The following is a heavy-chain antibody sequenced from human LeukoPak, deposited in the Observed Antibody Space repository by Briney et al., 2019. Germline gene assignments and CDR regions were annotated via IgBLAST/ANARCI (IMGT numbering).Heavy chain of an antibody. CDR3: AKDRAPLGHYYYYYMDV. J-gene: IGHJ6*03. Sequence: PGGSLRLSCAASGFTFDDYAMHWVRQAPGKGLEWVSLITWDGGSTYYEDSVKGRFTISRDNAKNSLYLQMNSLRAEDTAVYYCAKDRAPLGHYYYYYMDVWGKGTTVTVSS. CDR1: GFTFDDYA. CDR2: ITWDGGST. D-gene: IGHD1-26*01. V-gene: IGHV3-43D*03.